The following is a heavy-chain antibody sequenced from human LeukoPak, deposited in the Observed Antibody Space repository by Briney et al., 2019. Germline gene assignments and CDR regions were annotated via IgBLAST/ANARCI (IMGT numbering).Heavy chain of an antibody. CDR2: ISGSGDNT. J-gene: IGHJ4*02. V-gene: IGHV3-23*01. CDR3: AKWKYSKSGIDDY. Sequence: GGSLRLSWAASGFTFSSYVISWVRQVPGKGLEWVSVISGSGDNTYYADSVKGRFTISRDNSKIMLYLQMNSLRAEDTAVYYCAKWKYSKSGIDDYSGQGTLVTVSS. D-gene: IGHD6-13*01. CDR1: GFTFSSYV.